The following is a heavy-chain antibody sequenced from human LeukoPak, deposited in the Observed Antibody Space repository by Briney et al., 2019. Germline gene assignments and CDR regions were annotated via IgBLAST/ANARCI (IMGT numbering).Heavy chain of an antibody. Sequence: GVTLRLSCAASGFTFSSYSMNWVRQAPGKGLECVSVIYNGGATYYADSVKGRFTISRDNSKNTLYLQMNGLGAEDTAVYFCAREFGSGTFDWGQGTLVTVSS. CDR1: GFTFSSYS. CDR3: AREFGSGTFD. CDR2: IYNGGAT. V-gene: IGHV3-53*01. D-gene: IGHD2-2*01. J-gene: IGHJ4*02.